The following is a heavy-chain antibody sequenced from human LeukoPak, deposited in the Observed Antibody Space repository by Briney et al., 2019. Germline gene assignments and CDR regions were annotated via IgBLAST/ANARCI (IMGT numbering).Heavy chain of an antibody. CDR1: GFTFSSYS. J-gene: IGHJ6*03. Sequence: GGSLRLSCAASGFTFSSYSMNWVRQAPGSSYIYYADSVKGRFTISRDDAKNSLYLQMNSLRAEDTALYYCARDGDTVLTRGYYYYMDVWGKGTTVTVSS. CDR3: ARDGDTVLTRGYYYYMDV. D-gene: IGHD4-23*01. CDR2: SYI. V-gene: IGHV3-21*01.